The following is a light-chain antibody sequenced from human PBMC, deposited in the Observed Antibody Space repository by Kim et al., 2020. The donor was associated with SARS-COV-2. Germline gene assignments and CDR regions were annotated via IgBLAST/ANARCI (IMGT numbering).Light chain of an antibody. J-gene: IGKJ4*01. V-gene: IGKV2-30*01. CDR2: KVS. CDR1: QSIVSRDGNTY. Sequence: GQPAFISCKSRQSIVSRDGNTYLNWLQQRPGQSPRRLIYKVSSRDSGVPDRFSGSGSGTDFTLKISRVEAEDVGVYFCMQATHWPTFGGGTKVEI. CDR3: MQATHWPT.